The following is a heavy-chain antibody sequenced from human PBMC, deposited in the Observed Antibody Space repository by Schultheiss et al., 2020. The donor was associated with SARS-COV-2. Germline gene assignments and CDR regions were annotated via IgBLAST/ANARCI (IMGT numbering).Heavy chain of an antibody. CDR3: ARWRGYSYGSLNWFDP. CDR2: INHSGST. D-gene: IGHD5-18*01. V-gene: IGHV4-34*01. Sequence: SETLSLTCTVSGGSISSYYWSWIRQPPGKGLEWIGEINHSGSTNYNPSLKSRVTISVDTSKNQFSLKLSSVTAADTAVYYCARWRGYSYGSLNWFDPWGQGTLVTVSS. CDR1: GGSISSYY. J-gene: IGHJ5*02.